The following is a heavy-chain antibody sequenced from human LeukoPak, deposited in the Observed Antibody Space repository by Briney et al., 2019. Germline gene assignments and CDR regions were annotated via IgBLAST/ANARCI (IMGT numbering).Heavy chain of an antibody. CDR2: ISHSGST. Sequence: PSETLSLTCAVSGGSFSGYYWSWIRKPPGKGLEWIGEISHSGSTKYNPSLKSRVTISVDTSKNQFSLKLSSVTAADTAVYYCARAGSESYYYDSSGFPPDYWGQGTLVTVSS. D-gene: IGHD3-22*01. CDR3: ARAGSESYYYDSSGFPPDY. J-gene: IGHJ4*02. CDR1: GGSFSGYY. V-gene: IGHV4-34*01.